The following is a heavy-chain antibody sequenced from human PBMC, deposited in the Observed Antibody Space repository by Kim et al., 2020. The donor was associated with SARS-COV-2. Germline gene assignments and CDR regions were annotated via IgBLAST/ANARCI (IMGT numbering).Heavy chain of an antibody. J-gene: IGHJ4*02. Sequence: GESLKISCKGSGYSFTSYWIGWVRQMPGKGLEWMGIIYPGDSDTRYSPSFQGQVTISADKSISTAYLQWSSLKASDTAMYYCARLIGTNWNDFLQSGQYYFDYWGQGTLVTVSS. D-gene: IGHD1-1*01. CDR2: IYPGDSDT. CDR3: ARLIGTNWNDFLQSGQYYFDY. V-gene: IGHV5-51*01. CDR1: GYSFTSYW.